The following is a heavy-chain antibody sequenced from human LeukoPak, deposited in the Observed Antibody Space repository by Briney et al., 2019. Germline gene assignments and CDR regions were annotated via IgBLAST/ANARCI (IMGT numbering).Heavy chain of an antibody. V-gene: IGHV3-23*01. Sequence: GGSLRLSCAASGFTFSSYSMNWVRQAPGKGLEWVSAISGSGRFTYYADSVKGRFTISRDNSKNTLYLQMNSLRAEDTAVYYCAEEGQWLDGGFFDYWGQGTLVTVS. CDR2: ISGSGRFT. D-gene: IGHD6-19*01. CDR1: GFTFSSYS. CDR3: AEEGQWLDGGFFDY. J-gene: IGHJ4*02.